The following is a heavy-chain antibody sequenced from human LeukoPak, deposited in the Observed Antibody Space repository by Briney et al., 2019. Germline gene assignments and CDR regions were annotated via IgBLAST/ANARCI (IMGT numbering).Heavy chain of an antibody. CDR3: ARADSGYSSGQFDS. J-gene: IGHJ4*02. D-gene: IGHD6-19*01. V-gene: IGHV3-74*01. Sequence: GGSLRLSCAASGFTFSSYWMHWVRQVPGKGLAWVSRTKSDGSSTSYADSVKGRFTISRDNAKNTLYLQMNSLRVEDTALYYCARADSGYSSGQFDSWGQGTLVTVSS. CDR1: GFTFSSYW. CDR2: TKSDGSST.